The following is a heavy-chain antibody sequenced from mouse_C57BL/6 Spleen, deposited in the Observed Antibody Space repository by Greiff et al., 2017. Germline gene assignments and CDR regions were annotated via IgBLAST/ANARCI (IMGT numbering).Heavy chain of an antibody. CDR3: TRGTTMDY. D-gene: IGHD1-1*01. J-gene: IGHJ4*01. CDR1: GYTFTDYE. CDR2: IDPETGCT. Sequence: QVQLQQSGAELVRPGASVTLSCKASGYTFTDYEMHWVKPTPVHGLEWIGAIDPETGCTAYNQKFKGKAILTADKSSSTAYMDLRSLTSEDSAVYYCTRGTTMDYWGQGTSVTVSS. V-gene: IGHV1-15*01.